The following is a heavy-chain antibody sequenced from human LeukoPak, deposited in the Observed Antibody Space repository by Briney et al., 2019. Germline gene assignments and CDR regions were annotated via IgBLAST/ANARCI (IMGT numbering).Heavy chain of an antibody. CDR3: ARATAQWPLRIPDYFDY. Sequence: TGGSLRLSCAAPGFTFSSYGMHWVRQAPGKGLEWVAFIRYDGSNKYYADSVKGRFTISRDNSKNTLYLQMNSLRAEDTAVYYCARATAQWPLRIPDYFDYWGQGTLVTVSS. V-gene: IGHV3-30*02. CDR2: IRYDGSNK. D-gene: IGHD5/OR15-5a*01. J-gene: IGHJ4*02. CDR1: GFTFSSYG.